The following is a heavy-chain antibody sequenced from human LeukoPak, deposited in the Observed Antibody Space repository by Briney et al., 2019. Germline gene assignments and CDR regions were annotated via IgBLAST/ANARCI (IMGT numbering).Heavy chain of an antibody. D-gene: IGHD1-26*01. Sequence: SETLSLTCTVSGASVSSGSYYWSWIRQPPGKGLQWIGYIYYIGSTNYNPSLQSRVTISVDTSKNQFSLELSSVTAADTAVYYCARDLGGSGETGYYFDFRGQGTLVTVSS. CDR1: GASVSSGSYY. V-gene: IGHV4-61*01. CDR2: IYYIGST. J-gene: IGHJ4*02. CDR3: ARDLGGSGETGYYFDF.